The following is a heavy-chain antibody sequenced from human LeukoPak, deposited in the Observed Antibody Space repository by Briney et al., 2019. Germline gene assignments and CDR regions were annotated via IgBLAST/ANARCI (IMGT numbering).Heavy chain of an antibody. CDR1: GYTFTSYA. CDR2: INAGNGNT. V-gene: IGHV1-3*01. CDR3: ARAPYYDILTGYYNWFDP. Sequence: ASVKVSCKASGYTFTSYAMHWVRQAPGQRLEWMGWINAGNGNTKYSQKFQGRVTITRDTSASTAYMELSSLRSEDTAVYYCARAPYYDILTGYYNWFDPWGQRTLDTVSS. J-gene: IGHJ5*02. D-gene: IGHD3-9*01.